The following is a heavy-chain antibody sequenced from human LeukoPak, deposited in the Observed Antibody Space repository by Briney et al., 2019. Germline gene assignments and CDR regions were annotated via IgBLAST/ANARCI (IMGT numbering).Heavy chain of an antibody. CDR2: IYYSGST. CDR3: AREVAAAGDAFDI. CDR1: GGSISSYY. Sequence: KPSETLSLTCTVSGGSISSYYWSWIRQPPGKGLEWIGYIYYSGSTNYNPSLKSRVTISVDTSKNQFSLKLSSVTAADTAVYYCAREVAAAGDAFDIWGQGTMVTVSS. D-gene: IGHD6-13*01. V-gene: IGHV4-59*01. J-gene: IGHJ3*02.